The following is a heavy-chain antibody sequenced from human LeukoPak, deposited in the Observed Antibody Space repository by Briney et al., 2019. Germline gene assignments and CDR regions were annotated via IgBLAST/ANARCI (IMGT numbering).Heavy chain of an antibody. CDR3: SREQYTSGGSGWFGMDV. CDR1: GGSLSTYY. D-gene: IGHD6-19*01. Sequence: SETLSLTCSVSGGSLSTYYWSWTRQPPGKGLEWIGFIHQGGSTEYNTSLKSRVTMSLDTSRNQCSLKMSTVTAADTAVYYWSREQYTSGGSGWFGMDVWGQGTTVTVSS. CDR2: IHQGGST. V-gene: IGHV4-59*12. J-gene: IGHJ6*02.